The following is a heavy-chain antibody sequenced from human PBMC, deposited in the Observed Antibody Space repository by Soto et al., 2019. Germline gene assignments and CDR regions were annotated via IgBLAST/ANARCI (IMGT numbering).Heavy chain of an antibody. CDR3: AGGDNYYYYGMDV. CDR1: AGTFSSYA. V-gene: IGHV1-69*12. Sequence: QGQLVQSGAEVKTPRSSVKVSCKASAGTFSSYAISWVRQAPGQALERMGGIIPIFGTANYAQTFQGRVTVTAAESTSTAYMELSSLRSEATAVYYCAGGDNYYYYGMDVWGEVGTVIVAS. D-gene: IGHD2-21*01. J-gene: IGHJ6*04. CDR2: IIPIFGTA.